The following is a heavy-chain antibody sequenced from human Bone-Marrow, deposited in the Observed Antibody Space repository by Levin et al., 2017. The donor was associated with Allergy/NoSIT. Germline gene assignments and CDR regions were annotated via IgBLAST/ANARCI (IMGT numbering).Heavy chain of an antibody. D-gene: IGHD2-15*01. CDR3: ARDGKLPPNTQYYFDY. V-gene: IGHV3-30-3*01. CDR1: GFTFSSYA. CDR2: ISYDGSNK. J-gene: IGHJ4*02. Sequence: PGGSLRLSCAASGFTFSSYAMHWVRQAPGKGLEWVAVISYDGSNKYYADSVKGRFTISRDNSKNTLYLQMNSLRAEDTAVYYCARDGKLPPNTQYYFDYWGQGTLVTVSS.